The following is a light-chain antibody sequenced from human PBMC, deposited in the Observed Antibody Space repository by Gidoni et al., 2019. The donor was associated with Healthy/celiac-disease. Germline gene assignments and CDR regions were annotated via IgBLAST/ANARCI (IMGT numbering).Light chain of an antibody. CDR1: QSISSY. CDR2: AAS. Sequence: DIPLTQSPSSLSASVGDRVTITCRASQSISSYLNWYQQKPGKAPKLLIYAASSLQSGVPSRFSGSGSGTDFTLTISSLQPEDFATYYCQQSYSTPYTFXXXTKLEIK. J-gene: IGKJ2*01. V-gene: IGKV1-39*01. CDR3: QQSYSTPYT.